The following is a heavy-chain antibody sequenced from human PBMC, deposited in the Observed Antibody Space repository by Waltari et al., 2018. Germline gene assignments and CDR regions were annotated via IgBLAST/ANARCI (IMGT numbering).Heavy chain of an antibody. CDR1: GGTFSSYA. CDR2: IIPSVGTA. D-gene: IGHD4-4*01. V-gene: IGHV1-69*08. Sequence: QVQLVQSGAEVKKPGSSVKVSCKASGGTFSSYAISWVRQAPGQGLEWMGRIIPSVGTANYAQKFQGRVTITADKSTSTAYMELSSLRSEDTAVYYCGTVTTDYYYGMDVWGQGTTVTVSS. J-gene: IGHJ6*02. CDR3: GTVTTDYYYGMDV.